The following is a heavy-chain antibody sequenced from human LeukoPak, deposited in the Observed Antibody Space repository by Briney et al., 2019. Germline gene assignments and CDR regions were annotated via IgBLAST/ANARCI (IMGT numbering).Heavy chain of an antibody. CDR3: AKGPAWGAPHIVVVTAIGRDDDAFDI. Sequence: GGSLRLSCAASGFSVSSSYMCWVRQAPGKGLEWVSVIYSGGYIYYADSVKGRFTISRDNSKNTLYLQMNSLRAEDTAVYYCAKGPAWGAPHIVVVTAIGRDDDAFDIWGQGTMVTVSS. CDR1: GFSVSSSY. CDR2: IYSGGYI. V-gene: IGHV3-66*02. J-gene: IGHJ3*02. D-gene: IGHD2-21*02.